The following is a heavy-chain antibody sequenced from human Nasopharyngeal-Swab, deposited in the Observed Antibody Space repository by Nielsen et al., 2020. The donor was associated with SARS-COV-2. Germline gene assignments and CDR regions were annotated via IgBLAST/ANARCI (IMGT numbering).Heavy chain of an antibody. Sequence: GESLKISCAASGFTFSSYAMHWVRQAPGKGLEWVAVISYDGSNKYYADSVKGRFTISRDNSKNTLYLQMNSLRAEDTAVYYCAKGWVVVVMDAFDIWGQGTMVTVSS. CDR1: GFTFSSYA. CDR2: ISYDGSNK. CDR3: AKGWVVVVMDAFDI. V-gene: IGHV3-30-3*01. D-gene: IGHD3-22*01. J-gene: IGHJ3*02.